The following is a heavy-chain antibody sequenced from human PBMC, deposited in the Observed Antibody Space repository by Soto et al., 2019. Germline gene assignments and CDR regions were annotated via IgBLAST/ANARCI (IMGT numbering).Heavy chain of an antibody. CDR2: INPTGGRA. Sequence: ASVKVSCKASGYTFTNYYIHWVRQAPGQGLEWMGVINPTGGRASYAPKFQGRVTFTRDKSTSTAYMELSSLRSEDTAVYYCARDRNPITGTTRPHDAFDIWGQGTMVTVSS. D-gene: IGHD1-7*01. V-gene: IGHV1-46*01. CDR3: ARDRNPITGTTRPHDAFDI. J-gene: IGHJ3*02. CDR1: GYTFTNYY.